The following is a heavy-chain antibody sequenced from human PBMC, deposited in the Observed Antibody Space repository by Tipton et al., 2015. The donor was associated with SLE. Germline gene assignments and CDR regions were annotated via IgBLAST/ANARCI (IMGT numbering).Heavy chain of an antibody. V-gene: IGHV4-39*07. CDR3: VKGQEVAATNYYYYMDV. J-gene: IGHJ6*03. Sequence: TLSLTCTVSGGSISGSNYYWDWIRQPPGKGPEWIGRITNNGNTYYIPSLQSRVTISVDTSRSQVSLRVSSVTAADTAKYYCVKGQEVAATNYYYYMDVWGKGTTVTVS. D-gene: IGHD6-19*01. CDR2: ITNNGNT. CDR1: GGSISGSNYY.